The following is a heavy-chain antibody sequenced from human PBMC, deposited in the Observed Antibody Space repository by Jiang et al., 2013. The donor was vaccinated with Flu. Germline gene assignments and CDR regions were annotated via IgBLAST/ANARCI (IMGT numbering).Heavy chain of an antibody. CDR1: GDSVSSNSDA. D-gene: IGHD1-1*01. CDR3: VRGSHNTNWF. Sequence: KPSQTLSLTCAISGDSVSSNSDAWNWIRQSPSRGLEWLGRTYYRSKWYNDYAVSVKSRITISPDTSKNQFSLHLNSVTPEDTAVYYCVRGSHNTNWFWGQGTLVTVSS. CDR2: TYYRSKWYN. V-gene: IGHV6-1*01. J-gene: IGHJ4*02.